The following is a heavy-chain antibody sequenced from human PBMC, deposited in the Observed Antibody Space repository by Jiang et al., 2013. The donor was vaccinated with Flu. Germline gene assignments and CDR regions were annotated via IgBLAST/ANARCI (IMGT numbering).Heavy chain of an antibody. CDR3: ARGVYDSSGYYYRD. V-gene: IGHV3-66*01. D-gene: IGHD3-22*01. CDR2: IYSGGST. CDR1: GFTVSSNY. Sequence: VQLLESGGGLVQPGGSLRLSCAASGFTVSSNYMSWVRQAPGKGLEWVSVIYSGGSTYYADSVKGRFTISRDNSKNTLYLQMNSLRAEDTAVYYCARGVYDSSGYYYRDWGQGTLVTVSS. J-gene: IGHJ4*02.